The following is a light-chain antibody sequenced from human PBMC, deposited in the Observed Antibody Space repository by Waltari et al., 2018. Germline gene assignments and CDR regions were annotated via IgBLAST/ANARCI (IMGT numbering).Light chain of an antibody. V-gene: IGLV2-23*02. CDR2: EVS. J-gene: IGLJ2*01. Sequence: QSALPQPASVSGSPGQSITISCTGTSSDVGNYDLVSWYQQHPGKAPKLMIYEVSRRPAWVATRFAGSRSGNSASLTISGLQAEDEADYYCCSYVGGNTFDVVFGGVTKLTVL. CDR3: CSYVGGNTFDVV. CDR1: SSDVGNYDL.